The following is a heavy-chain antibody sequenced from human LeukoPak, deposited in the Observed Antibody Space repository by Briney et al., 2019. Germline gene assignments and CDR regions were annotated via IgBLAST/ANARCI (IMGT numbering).Heavy chain of an antibody. D-gene: IGHD2-15*01. J-gene: IGHJ4*02. CDR3: ARVKRRYCSGGSCYPASYFDY. V-gene: IGHV1-2*02. CDR1: GYTFTGYY. Sequence: ASVKVSCKASGYTFTGYYMHWVRQAPGQGLEWMGWINLNSGGTNYAQKFQGRVTMTRDTSISTAYMELSRLRSDDTAVYYCARVKRRYCSGGSCYPASYFDYWGQGTLVTVSS. CDR2: INLNSGGT.